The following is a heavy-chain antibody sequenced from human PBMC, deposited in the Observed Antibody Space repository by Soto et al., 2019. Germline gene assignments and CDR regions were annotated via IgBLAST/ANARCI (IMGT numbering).Heavy chain of an antibody. CDR3: ARLIGTTIAEGGWFY. Sequence: SETLSLTCTVSGGSISSSSYYWGWIRQPPGKGLEWIGSIYYSGSTHYNPSLKSRVTISVDTSKNQFSLKLSSLTAADTAVYYCARLIGTTIAEGGWFYWGQGTLVTVS. CDR1: GGSISSSSYY. V-gene: IGHV4-39*01. D-gene: IGHD6-13*01. CDR2: IYYSGST. J-gene: IGHJ4*02.